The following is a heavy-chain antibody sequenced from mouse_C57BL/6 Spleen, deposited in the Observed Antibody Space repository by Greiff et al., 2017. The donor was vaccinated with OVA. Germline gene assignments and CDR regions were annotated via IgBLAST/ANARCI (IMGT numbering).Heavy chain of an antibody. Sequence: VQLKESGAELVRPGASVTLSCKASGYTFTDYEMHWVKQTPVHGLEWIGAIDPETGGTAYNQKFKGKAILTADKSSSTAYMELRSLTSEDSAVYYCLYYYGSSYVDYWGQGTTLTVSS. CDR3: LYYYGSSYVDY. J-gene: IGHJ2*01. V-gene: IGHV1-15*01. CDR2: IDPETGGT. D-gene: IGHD1-1*01. CDR1: GYTFTDYE.